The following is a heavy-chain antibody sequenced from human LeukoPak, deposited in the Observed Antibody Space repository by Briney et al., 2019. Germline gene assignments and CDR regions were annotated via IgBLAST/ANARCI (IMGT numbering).Heavy chain of an antibody. D-gene: IGHD6-6*01. CDR3: AAPLHSSSSPSTAFDI. CDR2: IVVGSGNT. CDR1: GFTFTSSA. V-gene: IGHV1-58*01. J-gene: IGHJ3*02. Sequence: SVKVSCKASGFTFTSSAVQWVRQARGQRLEWIGWIVVGSGNTSFAQKFQERVTITRDMSTTTAYMELSTLRSEDTAVYYCAAPLHSSSSPSTAFDIWGQGTMVTVSS.